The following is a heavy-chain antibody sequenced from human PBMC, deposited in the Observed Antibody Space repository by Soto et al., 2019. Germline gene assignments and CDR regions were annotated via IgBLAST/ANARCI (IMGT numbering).Heavy chain of an antibody. V-gene: IGHV3-30-3*01. CDR3: ARGGYCSGGSCSPYYCDY. Sequence: QVQLVESGGGVVQPGRSLRLSCAAAGFTFSSYAMHWVRQAPGKGLEWVAVILYDGSNKYYADSVKGRFTISRDNSKNTLYLQMNSMRAEDTAVYYCARGGYCSGGSCSPYYCDYWGQGTLVTVSS. CDR2: ILYDGSNK. D-gene: IGHD2-15*01. J-gene: IGHJ4*02. CDR1: GFTFSSYA.